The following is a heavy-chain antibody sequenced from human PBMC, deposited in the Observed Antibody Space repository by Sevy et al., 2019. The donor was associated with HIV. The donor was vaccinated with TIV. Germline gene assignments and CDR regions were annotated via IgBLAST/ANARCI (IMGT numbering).Heavy chain of an antibody. CDR2: ISYDGSNK. D-gene: IGHD6-13*01. J-gene: IGHJ4*02. V-gene: IGHV3-30*04. CDR1: GFIFSSNA. Sequence: GGSLRLSCAASGFIFSSNAMHWVRQAPGKGLEWVSVISYDGSNKEYADSVKGRFTISRDNAKNTLYLQMNSPRPEDTAVYYCARVPGAVIAAGPYHFDYWGLGTLVTVSS. CDR3: ARVPGAVIAAGPYHFDY.